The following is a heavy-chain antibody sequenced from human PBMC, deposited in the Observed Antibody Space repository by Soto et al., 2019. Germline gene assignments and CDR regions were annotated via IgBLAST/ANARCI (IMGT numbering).Heavy chain of an antibody. Sequence: ASXKVSCKASGYTFTSYYMHWVRQAPGQGLEWMGIINPSGGSTSYAQKFQGRVTMTRDTSTSTVYMELSSLRSEDTAVYYCAIRGYGDYVFSDYWGQGTLVTVSS. J-gene: IGHJ4*02. D-gene: IGHD4-17*01. CDR2: INPSGGST. CDR1: GYTFTSYY. CDR3: AIRGYGDYVFSDY. V-gene: IGHV1-46*03.